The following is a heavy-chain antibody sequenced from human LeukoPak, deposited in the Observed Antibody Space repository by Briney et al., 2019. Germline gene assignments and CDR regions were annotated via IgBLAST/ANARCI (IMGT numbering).Heavy chain of an antibody. V-gene: IGHV5-51*01. CDR2: IYRRDSET. CDR1: GYNFTSYW. Sequence: GESLKISCKGSGYNFTSYWIGWVRLMPGEGVEGRWFIYRRDSETKDSPSFQGQVTLSDDKSKSPAYLTWRSLTASDRAIYYCARPEGYSRGWLKTWGQGTLVTVSS. J-gene: IGHJ4*02. D-gene: IGHD6-19*01. CDR3: ARPEGYSRGWLKT.